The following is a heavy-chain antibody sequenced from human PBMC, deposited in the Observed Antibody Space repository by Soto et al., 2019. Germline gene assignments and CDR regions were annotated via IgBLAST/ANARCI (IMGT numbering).Heavy chain of an antibody. CDR1: DDSISTYY. CDR3: ARETSGSSFDY. J-gene: IGHJ4*02. Sequence: SETLSLTCTVSDDSISTYYWSWIRQPAGKGLEWVGRIYTNGSTTYNPSLKSRVTVSVDTSKKQLSLKLSSVTAADTAVYYCARETSGSSFDYWGQGTLVTVSS. V-gene: IGHV4-4*07. CDR2: IYTNGST. D-gene: IGHD5-12*01.